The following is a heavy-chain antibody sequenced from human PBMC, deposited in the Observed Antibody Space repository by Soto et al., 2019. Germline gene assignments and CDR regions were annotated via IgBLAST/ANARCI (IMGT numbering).Heavy chain of an antibody. J-gene: IGHJ3*02. D-gene: IGHD3-22*01. CDR2: IYYSGST. CDR3: ARSYFDYYDSSGPMAFDI. CDR1: GGSISSGGYY. Sequence: PSETLSLTCTVSGGSISSGGYYWSWIRQHPGKGLERIGYIYYSGSTYYNPSLKSRVTISVDTSKNQFSLKLSSVTAADTAVYYCARSYFDYYDSSGPMAFDIWGQGTMVTVSS. V-gene: IGHV4-31*03.